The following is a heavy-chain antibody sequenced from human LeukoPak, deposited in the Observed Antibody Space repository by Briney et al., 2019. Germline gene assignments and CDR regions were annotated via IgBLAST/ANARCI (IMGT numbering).Heavy chain of an antibody. J-gene: IGHJ3*02. Sequence: GGSLRLSCAASGFTFNDYYMSWIRQAPGKGLEWVSYITGSGTIINYADSVKGRFTISRDSAKNSLYLQMNSLRAEDTAVYYCARGGRATYDFFAFDIWGQGTMVTVSS. CDR2: ITGSGTII. CDR1: GFTFNDYY. V-gene: IGHV3-11*04. D-gene: IGHD3-3*01. CDR3: ARGGRATYDFFAFDI.